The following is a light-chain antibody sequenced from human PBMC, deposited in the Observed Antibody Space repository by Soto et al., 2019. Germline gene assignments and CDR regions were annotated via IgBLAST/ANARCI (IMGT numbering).Light chain of an antibody. Sequence: DVVMTQTPLSSPVALGQPASLSCRSSQSLAHSNGNTYLSWLQQRPGQPPRLLSYKVSNRLSGVPDRFSGSGAGTDCTLNISRVESEDVGVYYCMQATHFPRTFGQGTKVEIK. CDR1: QSLAHSNGNTY. J-gene: IGKJ1*01. CDR3: MQATHFPRT. CDR2: KVS. V-gene: IGKV2-24*01.